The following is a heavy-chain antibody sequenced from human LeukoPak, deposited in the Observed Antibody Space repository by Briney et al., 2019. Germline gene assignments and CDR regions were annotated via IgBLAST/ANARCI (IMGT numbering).Heavy chain of an antibody. CDR2: INADNGNT. CDR1: GYTFTSYA. V-gene: IGHV1-3*01. Sequence: GASVKVSCKASGYTFTSYAMHWVRHAPGQRLEWMGWINADNGNTNYSQKFQGRVTITRDTSSSTAYMELSSLRSEDTAVYYCARDSVLRWFGAARGGWFDPWGQGTLVTVSS. J-gene: IGHJ5*02. D-gene: IGHD3-10*01. CDR3: ARDSVLRWFGAARGGWFDP.